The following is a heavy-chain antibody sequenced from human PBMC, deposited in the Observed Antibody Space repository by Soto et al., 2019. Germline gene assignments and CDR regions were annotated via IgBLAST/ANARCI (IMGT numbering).Heavy chain of an antibody. J-gene: IGHJ4*02. Sequence: ASVKVSCKASVYTFTSYGISWVRQAPGQGLEWMGWISAYNGNTNYAQKLQGRVTMTTDTSTSTAYMELRSLRSDDTAVYYCARDEGYSSSWKSDYWGQGTLVTVSS. CDR2: ISAYNGNT. CDR1: VYTFTSYG. D-gene: IGHD6-13*01. V-gene: IGHV1-18*01. CDR3: ARDEGYSSSWKSDY.